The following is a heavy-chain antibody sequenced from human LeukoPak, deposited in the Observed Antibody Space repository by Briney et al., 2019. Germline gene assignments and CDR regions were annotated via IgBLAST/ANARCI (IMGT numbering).Heavy chain of an antibody. CDR1: GFTFSSYA. V-gene: IGHV3-23*01. CDR2: ISGSGGNT. D-gene: IGHD6-6*01. CDR3: ARRVAARPWSPPFDY. Sequence: TGGSLRLSCAASGFTFSSYAMSWLRQAPGKGLEWVSTISGSGGNTYYADSVKGRFTISRDNSKNTLFLHMHSLRAEDTAVYYCARRVAARPWSPPFDYWGQGTLVTVSS. J-gene: IGHJ4*02.